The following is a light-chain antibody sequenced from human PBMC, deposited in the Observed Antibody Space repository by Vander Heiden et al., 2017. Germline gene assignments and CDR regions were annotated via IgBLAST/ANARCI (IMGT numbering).Light chain of an antibody. V-gene: IGKV1-39*01. CDR2: IAS. J-gene: IGKJ4*01. CDR3: QQTYTTPQT. Sequence: DIQMTQSPSSLSASLGDRVTITCRTSQSIGVYLNWYQQKPGKAPNLLIYIASSSQTGVPPRFSGSGSGIDFTLTISSLQPEDSATYYCQQTYTTPQTFGGGTKVEIK. CDR1: QSIGVY.